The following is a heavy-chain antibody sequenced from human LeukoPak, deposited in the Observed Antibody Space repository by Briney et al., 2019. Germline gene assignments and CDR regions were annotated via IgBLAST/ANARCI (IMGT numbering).Heavy chain of an antibody. CDR1: GGTFSSYA. V-gene: IGHV1-69*04. CDR2: IIPILGIA. CDR3: ARLGGSTPVDYYMDV. D-gene: IGHD2-2*01. J-gene: IGHJ6*03. Sequence: SVKVSCKASGGTFSSYAISWVRQAPGQGLEWMGRIIPILGIANYAQKFQGRVTITADKSISTAYLQWSSLKASDTAMYYCARLGGSTPVDYYMDVWGKGTTVTVSS.